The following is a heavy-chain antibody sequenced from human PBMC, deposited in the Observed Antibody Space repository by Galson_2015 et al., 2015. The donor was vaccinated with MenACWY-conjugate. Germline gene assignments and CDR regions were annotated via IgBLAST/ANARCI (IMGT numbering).Heavy chain of an antibody. J-gene: IGHJ4*02. D-gene: IGHD4/OR15-4a*01. V-gene: IGHV3-74*01. Sequence: TYADSVKDRFTISRDDAKNTLYLQMNSLRPEDTAVFYCAKTRGASFYFDSWGQGTLVTVSS. CDR3: AKTRGASFYFDS.